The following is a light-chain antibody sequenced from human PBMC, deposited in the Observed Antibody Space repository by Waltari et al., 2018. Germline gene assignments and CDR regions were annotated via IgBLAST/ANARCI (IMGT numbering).Light chain of an antibody. J-gene: IGLJ3*02. CDR3: SSYTRRSYWV. CDR1: SSDVGFYDF. Sequence: QSALTQPASVSGSPGQSITISCTGTSSDVGFYDFVSWFQQHPGKAPKLMIYKVNNRPRGVSTRFSGSKSANTASLTMSGLQAEDEADYYCSSYTRRSYWVFGGGTQLTVL. CDR2: KVN. V-gene: IGLV2-14*01.